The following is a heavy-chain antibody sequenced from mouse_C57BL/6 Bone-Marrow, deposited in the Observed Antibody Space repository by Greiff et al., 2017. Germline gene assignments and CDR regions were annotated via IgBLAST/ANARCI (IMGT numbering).Heavy chain of an antibody. D-gene: IGHD2-3*01. CDR1: GYTFTSYG. CDR2: IYPRSGNT. V-gene: IGHV1-81*01. J-gene: IGHJ3*01. Sequence: QVHVKQSGAELARPGASVKLSCKASGYTFTSYGISWVEQRTGQGLEWIGEIYPRSGNTYYNEKFKGKATLTADKSSSTAYMELRSLTSEDSAVYFCAREGDGYYVPFAYWGQGTLVTVSA. CDR3: AREGDGYYVPFAY.